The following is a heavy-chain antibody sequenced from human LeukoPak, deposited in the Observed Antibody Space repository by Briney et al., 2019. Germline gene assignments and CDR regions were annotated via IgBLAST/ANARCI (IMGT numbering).Heavy chain of an antibody. D-gene: IGHD2-2*01. CDR3: AKGKCSSTSCYLSYYFDY. J-gene: IGHJ4*02. CDR2: IRYDGSSK. V-gene: IGHV3-30*02. Sequence: GGSLRLSCAASGFTFSSYGMHWVRQAPGKGLEWVAFIRYDGSSKYYADSVKGRFTISRDNSKNTLYLQMNSLRAGDTAVYYCAKGKCSSTSCYLSYYFDYWGQGTLVTVSS. CDR1: GFTFSSYG.